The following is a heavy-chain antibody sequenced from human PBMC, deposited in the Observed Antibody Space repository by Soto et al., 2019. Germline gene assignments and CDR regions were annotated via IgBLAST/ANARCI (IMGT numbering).Heavy chain of an antibody. CDR1: GGSISSGGYY. CDR2: IYYSGST. D-gene: IGHD4-17*01. CDR3: ARDLYGDNWYFDL. V-gene: IGHV4-31*03. Sequence: QVQLQESGPGLVKPSQILSLTCTVSGGSISSGGYYWSWIRQHPGKGLEWIGYIYYSGSTYYNPSLKSRVTISVDTSKNQFSLKLSSVTAADTAVYYCARDLYGDNWYFDLWGRGTLVTVSS. J-gene: IGHJ2*01.